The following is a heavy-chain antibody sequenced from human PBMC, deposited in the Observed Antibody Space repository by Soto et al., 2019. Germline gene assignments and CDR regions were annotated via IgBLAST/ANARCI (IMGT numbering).Heavy chain of an antibody. J-gene: IGHJ4*02. CDR2: IRSKAYGGTT. CDR1: GFTFGDYA. D-gene: IGHD3-10*01. V-gene: IGHV3-49*03. CDR3: TRDIGASYYGSGSYYPDY. Sequence: GGSLRLSCTASGFTFGDYAMSWFRQAPGKGLEWVGFIRSKAYGGTTEYAASVKGRFTISRDDSKSIAYLQMNSLKTEDTAVYYCTRDIGASYYGSGSYYPDYWGQGTLVTVSS.